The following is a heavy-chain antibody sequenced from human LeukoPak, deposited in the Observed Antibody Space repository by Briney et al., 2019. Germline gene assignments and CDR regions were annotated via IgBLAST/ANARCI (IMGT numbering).Heavy chain of an antibody. J-gene: IGHJ4*02. CDR1: GGSISSSNW. Sequence: PSETLSLTCAVSGGSISSSNWWSWVRPPPGKGLEWIGEIYHSGSTNYNPSLKSRVTISVDKSKNQFSLKLSSVTAADTAVYFCGRLDDYDYSAWWGQGILVTVSS. CDR2: IYHSGST. D-gene: IGHD3-22*01. V-gene: IGHV4-4*02. CDR3: GRLDDYDYSAW.